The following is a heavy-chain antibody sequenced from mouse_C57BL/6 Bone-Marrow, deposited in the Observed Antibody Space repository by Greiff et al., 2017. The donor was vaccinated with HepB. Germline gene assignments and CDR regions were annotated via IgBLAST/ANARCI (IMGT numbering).Heavy chain of an antibody. CDR3: TTIYDGYYFYWYFDV. V-gene: IGHV14-4*01. CDR2: IDPENGDT. CDR1: GFNIKDDY. D-gene: IGHD2-3*01. Sequence: VQLKESGAELVRPGASVKLSCTASGFNIKDDYMHWVKQRPEQGLEWIGWIDPENGDTEYASKFQGKATITADTSSNTAYLQLSSLTSEDTAFYYCTTIYDGYYFYWYFDVWGTGTTVTVSS. J-gene: IGHJ1*03.